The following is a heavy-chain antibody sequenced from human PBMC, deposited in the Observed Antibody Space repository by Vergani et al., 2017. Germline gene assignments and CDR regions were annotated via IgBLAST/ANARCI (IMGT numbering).Heavy chain of an antibody. V-gene: IGHV4-61*02. CDR1: GGSISSGSYY. Sequence: QVQLQESGPGLVKPSQTLSLTCTVSGGSISSGSYYWSWLRQPAGKGLEWIGRIYTSGSTNYNPSLKSRVTISVDTSKNQFSLKLSSVTAADTAVYYCARGSVVVPAASDAFDIWGQGTMVTVSS. D-gene: IGHD2-2*01. CDR3: ARGSVVVPAASDAFDI. CDR2: IYTSGST. J-gene: IGHJ3*02.